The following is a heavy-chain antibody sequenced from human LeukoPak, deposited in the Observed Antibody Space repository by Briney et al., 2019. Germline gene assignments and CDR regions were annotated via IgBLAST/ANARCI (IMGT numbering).Heavy chain of an antibody. J-gene: IGHJ6*03. CDR1: GYTFTSYD. Sequence: ASVKVSCKASGYTFTSYDINWVRQATGQGLEWMGWMNPNSGNTGYAQKFQGRVTMTRNTSISTAYMELSSLRSEDTAVYYRARGQERYYDFWSGYFESYYYYYYMDVWGKGTTVTVSS. D-gene: IGHD3-3*01. V-gene: IGHV1-8*01. CDR3: ARGQERYYDFWSGYFESYYYYYYMDV. CDR2: MNPNSGNT.